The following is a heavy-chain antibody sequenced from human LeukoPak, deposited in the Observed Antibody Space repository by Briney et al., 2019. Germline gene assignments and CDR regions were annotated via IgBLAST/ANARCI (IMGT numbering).Heavy chain of an antibody. CDR2: TSYNGNT. D-gene: IGHD6-19*01. J-gene: IGHJ4*02. CDR3: VRHSGSGWQALGY. V-gene: IGHV1-18*04. CDR1: GYTFSNYG. Sequence: ASVKVSCKASGYTFSNYGISWVRQAPGLGLEWMGWTSYNGNTNYAQKFQGRVTMTTDTSTTTAYMELRSLESDDTAVYYCVRHSGSGWQALGYWGQGTLVTVSS.